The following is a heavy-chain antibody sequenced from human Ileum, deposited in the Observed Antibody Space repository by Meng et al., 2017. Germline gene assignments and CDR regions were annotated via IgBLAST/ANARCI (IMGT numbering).Heavy chain of an antibody. J-gene: IGHJ4*02. CDR3: ARGAWYYDFWSGYPIDY. CDR1: GFTFSSYG. Sequence: GESLKISCAASGFTFSSYGMHWVRQAPGKGLEWVAVIWYDGSNKYYADSVKARFTISRDNSKNTLYLQMNSLRAEDTAVYYCARGAWYYDFWSGYPIDYWGQGTLVTVSS. V-gene: IGHV3-33*01. CDR2: IWYDGSNK. D-gene: IGHD3-3*01.